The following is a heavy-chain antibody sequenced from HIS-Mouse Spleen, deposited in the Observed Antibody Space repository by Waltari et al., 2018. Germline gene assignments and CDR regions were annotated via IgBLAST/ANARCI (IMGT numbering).Heavy chain of an antibody. J-gene: IGHJ2*01. CDR3: AREIPYSSSWYDWYFDL. Sequence: QLQLQESGPGLVKPSETLSLTCTVSGGSISSSSYYWGWIRQPPGKGLEWIGWIYYSGSTYTNPSTKGRVTISVDTSKNQFSLKLSSVTAADTAVYYCAREIPYSSSWYDWYFDLWGRGTLVTVSS. D-gene: IGHD6-13*01. V-gene: IGHV4-39*07. CDR1: GGSISSSSYY. CDR2: IYYSGST.